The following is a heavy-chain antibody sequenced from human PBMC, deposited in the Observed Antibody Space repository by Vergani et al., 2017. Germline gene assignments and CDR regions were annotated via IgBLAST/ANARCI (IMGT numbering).Heavy chain of an antibody. CDR1: GGSFSGYY. D-gene: IGHD3-3*01. CDR3: ARVQELYDFWSGYRVRYYYYMDV. CDR2: INHSGST. J-gene: IGHJ6*03. V-gene: IGHV4-34*01. Sequence: QVQLQQWGAGLLKPSETLSLTCAVYGGSFSGYYWSWIRQPPGKGLEWIGEINHSGSTNYNPSLKSRVTISGDTSKYQFSLKLSSGTAADTAVYYCARVQELYDFWSGYRVRYYYYMDVWGKGTTVTVSS.